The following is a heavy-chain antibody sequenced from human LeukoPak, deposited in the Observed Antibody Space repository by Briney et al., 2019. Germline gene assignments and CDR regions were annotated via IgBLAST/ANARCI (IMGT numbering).Heavy chain of an antibody. Sequence: ASVKVSCKASGYTFTGNYLHWVRQAPGRGLEWMGWINPNSGDTNYAQKFHGRVTLIRDTSISTAYMELSRLGSDDTAVFYCARDTGYGYGYYFDYWGQGTLVIVSS. CDR3: ARDTGYGYGYYFDY. V-gene: IGHV1-2*02. CDR2: INPNSGDT. CDR1: GYTFTGNY. D-gene: IGHD5-18*01. J-gene: IGHJ4*02.